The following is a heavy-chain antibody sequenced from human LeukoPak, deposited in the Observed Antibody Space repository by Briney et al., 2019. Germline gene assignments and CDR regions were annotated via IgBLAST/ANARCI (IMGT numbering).Heavy chain of an antibody. CDR2: IIPIFGTA. J-gene: IGHJ6*03. D-gene: IGHD3-16*02. CDR1: GGTFSSYA. V-gene: IGHV1-69*05. CDR3: ARSSTVIGTDYYYYYYMDV. Sequence: GASVKVSCKASGGTFSSYAISWVRQAPGQGLEWMGGIIPIFGTANYAQKFQGRVTITTDESTSTAYMELSSLRSEDTAVYYCARSSTVIGTDYYYYYYMDVWGKGTTVTVSS.